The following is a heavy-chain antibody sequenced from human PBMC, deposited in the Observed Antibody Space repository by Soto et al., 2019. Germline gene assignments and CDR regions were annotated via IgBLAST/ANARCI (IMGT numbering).Heavy chain of an antibody. V-gene: IGHV1-69*02. CDR1: GGTFSSYT. CDR3: ASYDSSGYYYGAFDI. D-gene: IGHD3-22*01. CDR2: IIPILGIA. Sequence: GASVKVSCKASGGTFSSYTISWVRQAPGQGLEWMGRIIPILGIANYAQKFQGRVTITRDMSTSTAYMELSSLRSEDTAVYYCASYDSSGYYYGAFDIWGQGTMVTVSS. J-gene: IGHJ3*02.